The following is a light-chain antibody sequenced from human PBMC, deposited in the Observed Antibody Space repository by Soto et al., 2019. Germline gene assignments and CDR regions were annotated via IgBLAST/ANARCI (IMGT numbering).Light chain of an antibody. CDR1: LSVNSNF. J-gene: IGKJ1*01. Sequence: EIVLTQSPGTLSLSPGERATLSCRASLSVNSNFLAWYQQKPGQAPRLLISGASNRATGIPDRFSGSGSGTDFTLTISRLEPEDFAVYYCQQYNNWPPVTFGQGTKVEIK. CDR2: GAS. V-gene: IGKV3-20*01. CDR3: QQYNNWPPVT.